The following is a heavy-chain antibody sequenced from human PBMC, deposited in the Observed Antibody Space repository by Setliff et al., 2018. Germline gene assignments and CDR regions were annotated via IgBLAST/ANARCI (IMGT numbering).Heavy chain of an antibody. Sequence: ETLRLSCAASGFTFYNSAMSWVRQAPGKGLEWISLIGHDDITYYADSVKGRFTVSRDISKNTVYLQMSTLRAEDTAMYYCAKDPHPAYCGGDCSFTWGQGTLVTVSS. J-gene: IGHJ4*02. D-gene: IGHD2-21*02. CDR3: AKDPHPAYCGGDCSFT. CDR1: GFTFYNSA. CDR2: IGHDDIT. V-gene: IGHV3-23*01.